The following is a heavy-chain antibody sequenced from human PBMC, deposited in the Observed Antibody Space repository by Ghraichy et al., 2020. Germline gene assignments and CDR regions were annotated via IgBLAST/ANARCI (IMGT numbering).Heavy chain of an antibody. V-gene: IGHV3-30*04. CDR2: VSYDGTSK. J-gene: IGHJ2*01. CDR3: ARDETGAYWYFDL. Sequence: GESLNISCAASGFVFSTYAMHWVRQAPGKGLEWVAVVSYDGTSKYYADSVKGRFTISRDNSKNTMSLQMNSLRAEDTALYYCARDETGAYWYFDLWGRGTLVTVSS. CDR1: GFVFSTYA. D-gene: IGHD7-27*01.